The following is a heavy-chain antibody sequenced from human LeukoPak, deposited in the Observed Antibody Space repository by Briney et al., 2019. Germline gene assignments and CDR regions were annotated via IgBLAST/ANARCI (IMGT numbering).Heavy chain of an antibody. J-gene: IGHJ5*02. CDR2: TYYSGST. CDR1: GGSISSGGYY. Sequence: SETLSLTCTVSGGSISSGGYYWSWIRQHPGKGLEWIGYTYYSGSTYYNPSLKSRVSISVDTSKNQSSLKLTSVTAADTAVYYCARNVGPNWFDPWGQGTLVTVSS. CDR3: ARNVGPNWFDP. D-gene: IGHD1-26*01. V-gene: IGHV4-31*03.